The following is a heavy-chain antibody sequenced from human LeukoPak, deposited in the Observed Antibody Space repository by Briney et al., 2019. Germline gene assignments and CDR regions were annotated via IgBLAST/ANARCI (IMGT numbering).Heavy chain of an antibody. CDR2: FDPEDGET. V-gene: IGHV1-24*01. CDR3: ARIDSSSEGFDY. J-gene: IGHJ4*02. Sequence: ASVKVSCKVSGYTLTELSMHWVRQAPGKGLEWMGGFDPEDGETIYAQKFQGRVTMTEDTSTDTAYMELSSLRAEDTAVYYCARIDSSSEGFDYWGQGTLVTVSS. D-gene: IGHD6-6*01. CDR1: GYTLTELS.